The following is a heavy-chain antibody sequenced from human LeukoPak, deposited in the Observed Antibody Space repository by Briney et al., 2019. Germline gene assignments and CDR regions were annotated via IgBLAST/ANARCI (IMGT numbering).Heavy chain of an antibody. V-gene: IGHV1-2*02. D-gene: IGHD1-26*01. CDR2: INPNSGGT. J-gene: IGHJ3*02. CDR1: GYTFTGYY. Sequence: GASVKVSCKASGYTFTGYYLHWVRQAPGQGLEWMGWINPNSGGTNYAQNFQGRVTMTRDTSITTAYMELNSLRSDDTAVYYCASGREHFVAGSHDYAFYMWGQGTMVTVSS. CDR3: ASGREHFVAGSHDYAFYM.